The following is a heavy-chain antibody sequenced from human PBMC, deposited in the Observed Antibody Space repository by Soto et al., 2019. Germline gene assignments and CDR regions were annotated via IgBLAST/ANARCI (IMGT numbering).Heavy chain of an antibody. CDR3: ARVRRYYDSSGYYYDY. CDR2: INPSGGST. D-gene: IGHD3-22*01. V-gene: IGHV1-46*01. Sequence: QVQLVQSGAEVKKPGASVKVSCKASGYTFTSYYMHWVRQAPGQGLEWMGIINPSGGSTSYAQKCQGRVTMTKDTSTSTVYRELSSLRSEDRAVYYCARVRRYYDSSGYYYDYWGQGTLVTVSS. CDR1: GYTFTSYY. J-gene: IGHJ4*02.